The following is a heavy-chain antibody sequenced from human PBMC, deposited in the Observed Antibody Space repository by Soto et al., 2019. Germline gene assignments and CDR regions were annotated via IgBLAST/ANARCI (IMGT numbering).Heavy chain of an antibody. V-gene: IGHV1-69*13. D-gene: IGHD3-3*01. J-gene: IGHJ6*02. CDR1: GGTFSSYA. CDR3: AGLLRFFLAGLEV. CDR2: IIPVSGTT. Sequence: SVKVSCKASGGTFSSYAINWVRQAPGQGLEWMGGIIPVSGTTNYAQKFQGRVTITADESTSTAYMELSGLRSEDTAVYYCAGLLRFFLAGLEVWRQGTTVTVSS.